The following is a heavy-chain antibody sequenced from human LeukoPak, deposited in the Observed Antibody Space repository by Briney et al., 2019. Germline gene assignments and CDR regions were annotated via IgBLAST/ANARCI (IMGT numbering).Heavy chain of an antibody. D-gene: IGHD6-19*01. CDR2: IWYDGSNK. CDR1: GFTFSSYA. J-gene: IGHJ4*02. V-gene: IGHV3-33*06. CDR3: AKKRSGWEADY. Sequence: GRSLRLSCAASGFTFSSYAMHWVRQAPGKGLEWVAVIWYDGSNKYYADSVKGRFAISRDNSKNTLSLQMNSLRAEDTAVYCCAKKRSGWEADYWGQGTLVTVSS.